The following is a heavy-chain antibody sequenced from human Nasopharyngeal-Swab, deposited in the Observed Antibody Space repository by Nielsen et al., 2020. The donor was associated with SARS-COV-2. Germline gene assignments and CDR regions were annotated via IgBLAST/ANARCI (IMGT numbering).Heavy chain of an antibody. J-gene: IGHJ5*02. CDR3: AREAVVVVGYWFDP. V-gene: IGHV1-3*01. CDR1: GYTFTSYA. D-gene: IGHD2-15*01. CDR2: INAGNGNT. Sequence: ASVKVSCKASGYTFTSYAMHWVRQAPGQRLKWMGWINAGNGNTKYSQKFQGRVTITRDTSASTAYMELSSLRSEDTAVYYCAREAVVVVGYWFDPWGQGTLVTVSS.